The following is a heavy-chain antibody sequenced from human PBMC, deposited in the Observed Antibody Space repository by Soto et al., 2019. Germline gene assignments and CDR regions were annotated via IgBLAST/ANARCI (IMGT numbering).Heavy chain of an antibody. J-gene: IGHJ6*02. V-gene: IGHV4-38-2*02. CDR3: ARAPATGTSPVYYGLDV. CDR2: IYHTGST. D-gene: IGHD6-13*01. Sequence: SETLSLTCTFYCGSLISYYWNWIRQPPGKGLEWIGSIYHTGSTYFNPSLKSRVTISVDTSKNQLSLKLSSVTAADSAVYYCARAPATGTSPVYYGLDVWGQGTTVTVSS. CDR1: CGSLISYY.